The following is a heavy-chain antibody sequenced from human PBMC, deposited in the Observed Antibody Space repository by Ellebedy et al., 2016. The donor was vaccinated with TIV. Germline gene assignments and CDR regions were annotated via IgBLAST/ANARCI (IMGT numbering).Heavy chain of an antibody. V-gene: IGHV5-10-1*01. CDR2: IDPSDSYT. Sequence: GESLKISCKVSGYSFTSYWISWARQMPGKGLEWMGRIDPSDSYTNYSPSFQGHVTISADKSISTAYLQWSSLKASDTAMYYCARLKRYYDSSGYSHWYFDLWGRGTLVTVSS. CDR3: ARLKRYYDSSGYSHWYFDL. J-gene: IGHJ2*01. CDR1: GYSFTSYW. D-gene: IGHD3-22*01.